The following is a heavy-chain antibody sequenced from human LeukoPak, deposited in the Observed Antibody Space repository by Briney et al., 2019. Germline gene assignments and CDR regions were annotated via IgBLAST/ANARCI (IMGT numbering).Heavy chain of an antibody. D-gene: IGHD5-24*01. J-gene: IGHJ4*02. CDR1: GFTFSSYS. CDR2: ISSSSSTI. CDR3: ARGYPRRAIDY. Sequence: GGSLRLSCAASGFTFSSYSMNWVRQAPGKGLEWVSYISSSSSTIYYADSVKGRFTISRDNAKNSLYLQMNSLRAEDTAVYYCARGYPRRAIDYWGQGTLVTVSS. V-gene: IGHV3-48*04.